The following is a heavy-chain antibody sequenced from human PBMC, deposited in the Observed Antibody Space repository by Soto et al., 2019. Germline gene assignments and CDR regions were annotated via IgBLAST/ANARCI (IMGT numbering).Heavy chain of an antibody. J-gene: IGHJ6*02. V-gene: IGHV2-5*02. CDR1: GFSLSTSGVG. D-gene: IGHD2-15*01. CDR2: IYWDDDK. Sequence: QITLKESGPTLVKPTQTLTLTCTFSGFSLSTSGVGVGWIRQPPGKALEWLALIYWDDDKRYSPSLTSRLTITRDSSKTQVVVTMTNINPVEKATYYRGHVLVVVGNYVMDVRGQGTTVTVFS. CDR3: GHVLVVVGNYVMDV.